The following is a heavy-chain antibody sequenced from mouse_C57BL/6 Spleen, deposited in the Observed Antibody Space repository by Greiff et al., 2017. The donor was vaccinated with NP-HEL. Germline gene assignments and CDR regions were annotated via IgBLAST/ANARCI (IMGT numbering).Heavy chain of an antibody. J-gene: IGHJ4*01. CDR2: IDPSDSYT. CDR1: GYTFTSYW. Sequence: VQLQQPGAELVMPGASVKLSCKASGYTFTSYWMHWVKQRPGQGLEWIGEIDPSDSYTNYNQKFKGKSTLTVDKSSSTAYMQLSSLTSEDSAVYYCARNGAVAYYYAMDYWGQGTSVTVSS. D-gene: IGHD1-1*01. V-gene: IGHV1-69*01. CDR3: ARNGAVAYYYAMDY.